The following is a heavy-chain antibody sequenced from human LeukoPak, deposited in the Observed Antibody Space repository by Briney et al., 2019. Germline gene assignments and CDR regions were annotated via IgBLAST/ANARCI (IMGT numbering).Heavy chain of an antibody. J-gene: IGHJ4*02. V-gene: IGHV3-43D*03. D-gene: IGHD6-13*01. CDR3: AKARYSSIYHPIFDY. Sequence: PGGSLRLSCAASGFTFDDYAMHWVRQAPGKGLEWVSLISWDGGSTYYADSVKGRFTISRDNSKNSLYLQMNSLRAEDTALYYCAKARYSSIYHPIFDYWGQGTLVTVSS. CDR1: GFTFDDYA. CDR2: ISWDGGST.